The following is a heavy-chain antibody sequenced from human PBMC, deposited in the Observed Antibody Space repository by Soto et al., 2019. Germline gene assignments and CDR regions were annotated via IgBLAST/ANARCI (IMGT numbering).Heavy chain of an antibody. V-gene: IGHV6-1*01. Sequence: QVQLQQSGPGLVKPSQTLSLTWGISGGSVSTNTSTLDLVRPSPSESLEWLGRTYYRSRWYFDYAVSVKSRITISPDISNNQVSLQLTSVTPDDTAIYYCVRLIGNSWLDSWGQGTLVTVSS. J-gene: IGHJ5*01. CDR1: GGSVSTNTST. CDR3: VRLIGNSWLDS. D-gene: IGHD3-22*01. CDR2: TYYRSRWYF.